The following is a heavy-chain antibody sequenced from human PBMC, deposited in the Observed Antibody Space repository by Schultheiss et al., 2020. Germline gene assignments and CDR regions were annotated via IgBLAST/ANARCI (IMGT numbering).Heavy chain of an antibody. J-gene: IGHJ5*02. CDR1: GYSFTSYW. Sequence: KVSCKGSGYSFTSYWIGWVRQMPGKGLEWMGIIYPGDSDTRYSPSFQGQVTISADKSISTAYLQWSSLKSSDTAMYYCARHGGGAAGVPDNWFDPWGKGTLVNVSS. V-gene: IGHV5-51*01. CDR3: ARHGGGAAGVPDNWFDP. CDR2: IYPGDSDT. D-gene: IGHD1-14*01.